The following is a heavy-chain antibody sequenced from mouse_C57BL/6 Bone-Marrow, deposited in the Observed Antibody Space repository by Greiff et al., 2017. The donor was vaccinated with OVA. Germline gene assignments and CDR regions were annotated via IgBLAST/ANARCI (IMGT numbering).Heavy chain of an antibody. CDR2: INPYNGDT. CDR1: GYSFTGYF. J-gene: IGHJ3*01. CDR3: ARSTMVTTRGFAY. D-gene: IGHD2-2*01. Sequence: VQLQQSGPELVKPGDSVKISCKASGYSFTGYFMNWVMQSHGKSLEWIGRINPYNGDTFYNQKFKGKATLTVDKSSSTAHMELRSLTSEDSAVYYGARSTMVTTRGFAYWGQGTLVTVSA. V-gene: IGHV1-20*01.